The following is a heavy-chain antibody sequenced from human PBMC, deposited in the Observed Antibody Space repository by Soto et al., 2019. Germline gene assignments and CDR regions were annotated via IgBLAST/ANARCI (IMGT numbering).Heavy chain of an antibody. V-gene: IGHV4-30-2*06. CDR1: GGSITDTRHT. Sequence: PSETLSLTCGITGGSITDTRHTWTWVRQSPGKALEWIGYIDNRGNTYYHPSLRRRATLSVDTSKNQFALNLTSVTAADTAVYFCARDLGGLGDPFDNWGQGTRVPVSS. D-gene: IGHD3-16*01. J-gene: IGHJ4*02. CDR2: IDNRGNT. CDR3: ARDLGGLGDPFDN.